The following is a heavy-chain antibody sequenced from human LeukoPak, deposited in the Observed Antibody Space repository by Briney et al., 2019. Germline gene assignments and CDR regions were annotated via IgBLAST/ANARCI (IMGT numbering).Heavy chain of an antibody. Sequence: SGGSLRLSCAASGFTFSSYGMHWVRQAPGKGLEWVAVIWYDGSNKYYADSVKGRFTISRDNSKNTLYLQMNSLRAEDTAVYYCARDEYYYDSSGYYAPYGMDVWGRGTTVTVSS. J-gene: IGHJ6*02. CDR3: ARDEYYYDSSGYYAPYGMDV. V-gene: IGHV3-33*01. CDR1: GFTFSSYG. CDR2: IWYDGSNK. D-gene: IGHD3-22*01.